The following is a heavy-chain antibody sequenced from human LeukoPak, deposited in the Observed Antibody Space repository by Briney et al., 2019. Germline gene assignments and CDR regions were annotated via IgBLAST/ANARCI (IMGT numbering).Heavy chain of an antibody. Sequence: PSETLSLTCTVSGGSTSSGRYYWTWIRQPAGKGLEWIGRMYHTGSTMYNPSFRSRVTISVDTSKNQFSLKLNSVTAADTAVYYCARRPSDWYSPIDYWGPGTLVTVS. V-gene: IGHV4-61*02. D-gene: IGHD6-19*01. J-gene: IGHJ4*02. CDR3: ARRPSDWYSPIDY. CDR1: GGSTSSGRYY. CDR2: MYHTGST.